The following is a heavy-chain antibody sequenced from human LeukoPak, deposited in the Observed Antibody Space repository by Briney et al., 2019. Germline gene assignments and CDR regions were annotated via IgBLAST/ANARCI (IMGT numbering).Heavy chain of an antibody. J-gene: IGHJ4*02. Sequence: SGGSLRLSCAASGFTFHNYAMHWVRQAPGKGLEWVSLIKENGDTTYNGDSVKGRFTISRDNSKNSLYLQINSLRTEDTALYYCAKDIGTGWSFDHWGQGTLVTVSS. CDR3: AKDIGTGWSFDH. CDR1: GFTFHNYA. D-gene: IGHD6-19*01. CDR2: IKENGDTT. V-gene: IGHV3-43*02.